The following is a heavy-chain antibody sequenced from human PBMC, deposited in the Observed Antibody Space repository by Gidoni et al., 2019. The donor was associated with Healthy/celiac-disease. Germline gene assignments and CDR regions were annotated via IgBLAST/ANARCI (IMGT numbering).Heavy chain of an antibody. Sequence: QVPLVQSGAEVKKPGSSVKVSCKASGGTFSSYAISWVRQAPGQGLEWMGVIIPIFGTANYAQKFQGRVTITADESTSTAYMELSSLRSEDTAVYYCARDTRSENAFDIWGQGTMVTVSS. V-gene: IGHV1-69*01. CDR3: ARDTRSENAFDI. CDR1: GGTFSSYA. CDR2: IIPIFGTA. D-gene: IGHD1-26*01. J-gene: IGHJ3*02.